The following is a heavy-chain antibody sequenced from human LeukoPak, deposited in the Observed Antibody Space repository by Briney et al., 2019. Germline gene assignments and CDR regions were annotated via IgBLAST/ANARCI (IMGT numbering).Heavy chain of an antibody. Sequence: PGGSLRLSCAASGFTFSDYDMSWIRQAPGQGLEWASYISSSGSTVYYADSVKGRFTISRDNAKNSLYLQMNGLRAEYTAVYYCARELIMVRGVIGYWGQGTLVTVSS. CDR3: ARELIMVRGVIGY. CDR1: GFTFSDYD. V-gene: IGHV3-11*01. CDR2: ISSSGSTV. D-gene: IGHD3-10*01. J-gene: IGHJ4*02.